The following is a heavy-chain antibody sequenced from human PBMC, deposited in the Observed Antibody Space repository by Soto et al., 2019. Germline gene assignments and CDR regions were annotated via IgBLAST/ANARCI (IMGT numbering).Heavy chain of an antibody. CDR1: GGSISSGNYY. J-gene: IGHJ5*02. D-gene: IGHD2-21*01. CDR2: VSYSGST. CDR3: SRGTVALLAS. Sequence: QVQLQESGPGLVKPSQTLSLTCTVSGGSISSGNYYWSWIRQHPGKGLEWIGYVSYSGSTNYKPSLQSRVTISIDTSKTQFSLKLRSVTAADTAVYYCSRGTVALLASWGQGTLVTVSS. V-gene: IGHV4-31*03.